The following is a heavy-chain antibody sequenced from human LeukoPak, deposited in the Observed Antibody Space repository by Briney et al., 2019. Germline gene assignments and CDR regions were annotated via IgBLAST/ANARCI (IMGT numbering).Heavy chain of an antibody. J-gene: IGHJ1*01. CDR3: ARGGTGYCSGGSCYYFQH. V-gene: IGHV3-7*01. Sequence: GGSLRLSCAASGFTFSSYWMSWVRQAPGKGLEWVANIKQDGSEKYYVDSVKGRFTISRDNAKNSLYLQMNSLRAEDTAVYYCARGGTGYCSGGSCYYFQHWGQGTLVTVSS. CDR1: GFTFSSYW. CDR2: IKQDGSEK. D-gene: IGHD2-15*01.